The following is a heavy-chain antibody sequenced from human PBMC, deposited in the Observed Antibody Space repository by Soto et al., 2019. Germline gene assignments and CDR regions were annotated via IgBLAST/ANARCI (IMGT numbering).Heavy chain of an antibody. CDR2: ISGSGGRT. V-gene: IGHV3-23*01. CDR3: AKRTVGWYFDL. J-gene: IGHJ2*01. CDR1: ESTFTSNA. D-gene: IGHD4-17*01. Sequence: EVQLLESGGGWLKPGGSLRLPCAASESTFTSNAMGWVRQAQGKGLEWVSAISGSGGRTYYADSVRGRLTISRDNSNNTLYLQMNSLRAEDTAVYYCAKRTVGWYFDLWGRGTLVTVSS.